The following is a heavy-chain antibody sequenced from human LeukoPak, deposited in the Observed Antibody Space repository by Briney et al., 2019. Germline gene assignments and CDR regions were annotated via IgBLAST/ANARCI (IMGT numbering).Heavy chain of an antibody. Sequence: GGSLRLSCAASGFTFSRYAMSWVRQAPGKGLEWVSTIKTADDDTSYAASVKGRFTISRDNSKNTLYLQMNSLRGEDTAVYYCAITGTKFDYWGQGTLVTASS. V-gene: IGHV3-23*01. D-gene: IGHD1-20*01. CDR1: GFTFSRYA. CDR2: IKTADDDT. J-gene: IGHJ4*02. CDR3: AITGTKFDY.